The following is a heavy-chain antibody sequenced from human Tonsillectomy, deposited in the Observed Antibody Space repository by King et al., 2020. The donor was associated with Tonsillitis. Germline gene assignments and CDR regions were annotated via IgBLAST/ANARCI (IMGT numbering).Heavy chain of an antibody. CDR1: GFTLSNYW. D-gene: IGHD3-22*01. Sequence: VQLVESGGGLVQPGGSLRLSCAGSGFTLSNYWMSWVRQAPGKGLEWVANIKKDGTEKHCVDSVKGRFAISSDNAKNSVSLQMNSLRAEGTAVYYCARDPNYHDSSSYYATFDGGGQGTMATSSS. CDR3: ARDPNYHDSSSYYATFDG. CDR2: IKKDGTEK. V-gene: IGHV3-7*04. J-gene: IGHJ3*01.